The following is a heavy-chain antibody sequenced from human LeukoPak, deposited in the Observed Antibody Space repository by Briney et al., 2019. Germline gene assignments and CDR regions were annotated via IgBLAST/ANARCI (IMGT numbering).Heavy chain of an antibody. D-gene: IGHD3-22*01. CDR1: GGSISSSNW. CDR2: IYHSGST. V-gene: IGHV4-4*02. CDR3: GAYDSSGYLPLDY. J-gene: IGHJ4*02. Sequence: SGTLSLTCAVSGGSISSSNWWSWVRQPPGKGLEWIGEIYHSGSTNYNPSLKSRVTISVDTSKNHFSLNLTSVTAADTAVYYCGAYDSSGYLPLDYWGQGTLVTVSS.